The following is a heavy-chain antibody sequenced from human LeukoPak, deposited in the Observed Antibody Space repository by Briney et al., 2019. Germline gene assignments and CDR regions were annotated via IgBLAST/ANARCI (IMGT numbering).Heavy chain of an antibody. CDR3: AKIRSKARAAAANAYYAMDV. J-gene: IGHJ6*02. Sequence: PGGSLRLSCAASGFVFSNNWMYWVRQAPGRGLVWVSRINSDGSSIAYADSVKGRFIISRDNSKNTLYLQLNSLRVEDTAVYFCAKIRSKARAAAANAYYAMDVWGQGTTVIVSS. CDR1: GFVFSNNW. D-gene: IGHD6-13*01. V-gene: IGHV3-74*01. CDR2: INSDGSSI.